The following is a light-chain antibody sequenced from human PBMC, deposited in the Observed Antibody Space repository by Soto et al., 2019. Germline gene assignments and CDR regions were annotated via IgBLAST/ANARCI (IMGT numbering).Light chain of an antibody. Sequence: QSVLTQPPSASGSPGQSVTIACTGTSEDFGYYNYVSWYQQPPGKAPKLLIYDVSKRPSGVPDRFSGSKSGNTASLTVSGLQAEDEGDYYCSSYAGSDYPYVFGTGTKVTVL. CDR1: SEDFGYYNY. CDR2: DVS. CDR3: SSYAGSDYPYV. J-gene: IGLJ1*01. V-gene: IGLV2-8*01.